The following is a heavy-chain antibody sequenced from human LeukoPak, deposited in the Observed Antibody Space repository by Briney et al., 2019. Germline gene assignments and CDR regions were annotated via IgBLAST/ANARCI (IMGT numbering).Heavy chain of an antibody. D-gene: IGHD6-6*01. CDR3: ARSGAARYLDS. J-gene: IGHJ4*02. CDR1: VSTFSKFW. CDR2: IKEDGSDK. V-gene: IGHV3-7*01. Sequence: GRSLRLFRADSVSTFSKFWMTWVPDAPAKGLECVENIKEDGSDKYYVAPVKGRFTISRDNAKNSLYLQMNSLRADDTAVYYCARSGAARYLDSWGQGTLVTVSS.